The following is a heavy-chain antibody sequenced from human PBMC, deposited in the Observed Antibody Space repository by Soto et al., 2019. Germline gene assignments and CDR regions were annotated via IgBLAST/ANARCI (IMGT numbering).Heavy chain of an antibody. V-gene: IGHV3-74*01. CDR3: ARAPVPEVFDP. J-gene: IGHJ5*02. CDR2: INSDGSST. CDR1: GFTFSIYW. Sequence: GGSLRLSCAASGFTFSIYWMHWVREAPGKGLVWVSRINSDGSSTSYADSVKGRFTISRDNAKNTLYLQMNSLRAEDTAVYYCARAPVPEVFDPWGQGTLVTVSS.